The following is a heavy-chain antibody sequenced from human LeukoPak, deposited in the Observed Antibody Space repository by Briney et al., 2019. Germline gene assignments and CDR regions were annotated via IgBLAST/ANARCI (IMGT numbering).Heavy chain of an antibody. Sequence: SETLSLTCAVSGGSISGGGYSWSWIRQPPGKGLEWIGYIYHSGSTYYNPSLKSRVTISVDRSKNQFSLRLSSVTAADTAVYYCARVKNLNCSSTSCYYYYYGMDVWGQGTTVTVSS. CDR3: ARVKNLNCSSTSCYYYYYGMDV. J-gene: IGHJ6*02. CDR1: GGSISGGGYS. D-gene: IGHD2-2*01. V-gene: IGHV4-30-2*01. CDR2: IYHSGST.